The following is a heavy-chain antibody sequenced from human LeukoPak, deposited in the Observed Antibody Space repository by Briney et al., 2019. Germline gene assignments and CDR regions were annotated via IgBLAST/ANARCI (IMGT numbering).Heavy chain of an antibody. D-gene: IGHD3-22*01. CDR1: GYTFTGYY. V-gene: IGHV1-2*02. CDR3: ASVTYSDYSGHDY. J-gene: IGHJ4*02. CDR2: IYPNSGET. Sequence: ASVKVSCKASGYTFTGYYMHWVRQAPGQGLEWMGWIYPNSGETKYAQKLQGRVTMTRDSSISTAYMEMSSLTSDDTAVYYCASVTYSDYSGHDYWGQGTLVTVSS.